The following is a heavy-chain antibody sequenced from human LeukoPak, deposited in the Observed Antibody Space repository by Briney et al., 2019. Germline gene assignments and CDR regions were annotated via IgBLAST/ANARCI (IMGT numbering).Heavy chain of an antibody. D-gene: IGHD6-19*01. CDR1: GFTFSSYA. CDR3: AKDHAGYSSGWSYFDY. CDR2: ISGSGGST. Sequence: PGGSLRLSCAASGFTFSSYAMSWVRQAPGKELEWVSGISGSGGSTYSADSVKGRFTISRDNSKNTLYLQMNSLRADDTAVYYCAKDHAGYSSGWSYFDYWGQGTLVTVSS. J-gene: IGHJ4*02. V-gene: IGHV3-23*01.